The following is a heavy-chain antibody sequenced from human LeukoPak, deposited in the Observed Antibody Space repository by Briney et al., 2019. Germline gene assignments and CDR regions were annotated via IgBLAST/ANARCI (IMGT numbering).Heavy chain of an antibody. CDR1: GYTFTSYG. J-gene: IGHJ6*03. V-gene: IGHV1-18*01. CDR2: ISAYNGNT. Sequence: ASVKVSCKASGYTFTSYGISWVRQAPGQGLEWMGWISAYNGNTNYAQKLQGRVTMTTDTSTSTAYMALRSLRSDDTAVYYCARTDAYYYYMDVWGKGTTVTVSS. CDR3: ARTDAYYYYMDV.